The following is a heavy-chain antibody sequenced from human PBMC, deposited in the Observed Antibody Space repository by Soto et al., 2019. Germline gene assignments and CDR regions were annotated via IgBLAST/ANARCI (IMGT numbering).Heavy chain of an antibody. J-gene: IGHJ4*02. CDR2: VSGSGGST. CDR1: GFTFSKYA. V-gene: IGHV3-23*01. Sequence: EVQLLESGGGLVQPGGSLRLSCAASGFTFSKYAMNWVRQAPGKGLEWVSTVSGSGGSTYYADSVKGRFTISRDNSENTLYLQMNSLRAEDTAVYYCAKLTYGDPVDYWGQGTLVTVSS. D-gene: IGHD4-17*01. CDR3: AKLTYGDPVDY.